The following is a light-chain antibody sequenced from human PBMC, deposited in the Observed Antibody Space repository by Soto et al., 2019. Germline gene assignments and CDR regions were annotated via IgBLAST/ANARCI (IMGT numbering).Light chain of an antibody. CDR3: QVWNGRSFQGV. CDR2: DDS. J-gene: IGLJ1*01. Sequence: SYELTQPPSVSVAPGQTASIACGGDSIGTKSVNWYQQRPGQAPVVVVYDDSDRPTGIPGRFSGSNSGNTATLTISRVEAGDEADYYCQVWNGRSFQGVVGPGTKVTVL. V-gene: IGLV3-21*02. CDR1: SIGTKS.